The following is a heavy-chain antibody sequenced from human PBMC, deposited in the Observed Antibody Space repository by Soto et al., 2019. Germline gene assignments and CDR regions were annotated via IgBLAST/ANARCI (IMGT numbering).Heavy chain of an antibody. Sequence: SCKASGYTFTSYSISWVRQAPGQGLEWVAVISYDGSNKYYADSVKGRFTISRDNSKNTLYLQMNSLRAEDTAVYYCAKEMATSPGNDYWGQGTLVTVSS. CDR3: AKEMATSPGNDY. D-gene: IGHD5-12*01. J-gene: IGHJ4*02. CDR2: ISYDGSNK. CDR1: GYTFTSYS. V-gene: IGHV3-30*18.